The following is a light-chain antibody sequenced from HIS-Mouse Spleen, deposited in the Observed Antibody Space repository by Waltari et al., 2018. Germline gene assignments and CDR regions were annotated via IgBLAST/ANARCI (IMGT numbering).Light chain of an antibody. CDR2: DVS. J-gene: IGLJ1*01. V-gene: IGLV2-14*03. Sequence: QSALTQPASVSGSPGQSITISCTGTSSDVGGYNYVSWYQQHPGKAPILMIYDVSNRPSGVSNRFSGSKSGNTASLTISWLQAEDEADYYCSSYTSSSTYVFGTGTKVTVL. CDR1: SSDVGGYNY. CDR3: SSYTSSSTYV.